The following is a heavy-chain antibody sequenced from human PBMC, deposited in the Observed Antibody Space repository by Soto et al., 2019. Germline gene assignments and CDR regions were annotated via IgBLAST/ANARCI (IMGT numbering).Heavy chain of an antibody. Sequence: GGSLRLSCAASGFTFSSHTMTWVRQAPGKGLEWVSSIDSSSTYIYYADSVKGRFTISRDNAKNSLYLQMNSLRAEDTAVYYCARSAATGKRNFDYWGQGTLVTVSS. CDR3: ARSAATGKRNFDY. CDR2: IDSSSTYI. D-gene: IGHD6-13*01. CDR1: GFTFSSHT. J-gene: IGHJ4*02. V-gene: IGHV3-21*01.